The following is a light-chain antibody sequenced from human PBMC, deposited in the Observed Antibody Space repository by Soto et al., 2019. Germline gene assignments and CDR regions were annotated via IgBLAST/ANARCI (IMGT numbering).Light chain of an antibody. CDR3: AAWDDSLNGEVV. CDR1: SSNIGSNS. V-gene: IGLV1-44*01. J-gene: IGLJ2*01. CDR2: STN. Sequence: QSVLTQPPSASGTPGQRVTISCSGSSSNIGSNSVNWYQQLPGTAPKLLIYSTNQRPSGVPDRFSGSKSDTSASLAISGLQSEDVADYYCAAWDDSLNGEVVFGGGTQLTVL.